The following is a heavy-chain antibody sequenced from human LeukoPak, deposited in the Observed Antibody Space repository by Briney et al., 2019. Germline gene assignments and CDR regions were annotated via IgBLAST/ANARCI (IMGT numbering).Heavy chain of an antibody. J-gene: IGHJ4*02. Sequence: SETLSLTCTVSGGSISSSSYYWGWIRQPPGKGLEWIGSIYYSGSTYYNPSLKSRVTISVDTSKNQFSLKLTSVTAADTAVYYCARDAVVPASLLDYWGQGTLVTVSS. CDR2: IYYSGST. V-gene: IGHV4-39*02. CDR3: ARDAVVPASLLDY. D-gene: IGHD2-2*01. CDR1: GGSISSSSYY.